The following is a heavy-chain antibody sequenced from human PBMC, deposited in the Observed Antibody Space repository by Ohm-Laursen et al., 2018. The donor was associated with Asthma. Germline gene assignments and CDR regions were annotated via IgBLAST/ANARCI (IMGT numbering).Heavy chain of an antibody. CDR1: GFSLSTRGVG. CDR2: IYWDDDK. D-gene: IGHD2-15*01. J-gene: IGHJ5*01. V-gene: IGHV2-5*02. Sequence: TQTLTLTCTFSGFSLSTRGVGVGWIRQPPGKALEWLAVIYWDDDKRYSPSLMTRLTITKDTSKNQVVLTMTNMDPVDTATYYCAHRHGGGSPFDSWGQGTLVTVSS. CDR3: AHRHGGGSPFDS.